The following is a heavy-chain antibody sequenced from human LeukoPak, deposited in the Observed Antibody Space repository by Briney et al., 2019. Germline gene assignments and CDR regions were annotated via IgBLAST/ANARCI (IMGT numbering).Heavy chain of an antibody. CDR3: GISQTWDHLFES. V-gene: IGHV3-33*01. CDR1: GFTFSSYG. D-gene: IGHD1-26*01. CDR2: IWYDGSNK. Sequence: GGSLRLSCAASGFTFSSYGMHWVRQAPGKGLEWVAVIWYDGSNKYYADSVRGRFTISRDTSKNTLLLHMSSLREDDSAVYYCGISQTWDHLFESWGQGTLVTVSS. J-gene: IGHJ4*02.